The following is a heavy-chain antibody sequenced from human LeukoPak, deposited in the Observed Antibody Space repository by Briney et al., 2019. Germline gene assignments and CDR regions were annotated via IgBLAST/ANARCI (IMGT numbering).Heavy chain of an antibody. CDR2: ISGSCSTI. CDR3: ARGTYYYER. Sequence: GGFLRLSCAASGFTFSNYEMSWVRHAPGKGLEWVSYISGSCSTIYYADSVKGRFTISRDNAKNSLYLQMNSLRAEDTAVYYCARGTYYYERWGQGTLVTVSS. V-gene: IGHV3-48*03. D-gene: IGHD3-22*01. CDR1: GFTFSNYE. J-gene: IGHJ4*02.